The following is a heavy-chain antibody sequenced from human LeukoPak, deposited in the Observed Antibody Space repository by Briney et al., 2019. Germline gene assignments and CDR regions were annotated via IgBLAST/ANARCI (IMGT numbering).Heavy chain of an antibody. V-gene: IGHV4-59*01. Sequence: PSETLSLTCTVSGRSISRFYWSWIRQPPGKGLEGIGYIYYSGSTNYNPSLKSRVTISVDTSKNQFSLKLSSVTASDTAGYYCARDIYDTLTGYGWVDPWGQGTLVTVSS. CDR2: IYYSGST. J-gene: IGHJ5*02. D-gene: IGHD3-9*01. CDR1: GRSISRFY. CDR3: ARDIYDTLTGYGWVDP.